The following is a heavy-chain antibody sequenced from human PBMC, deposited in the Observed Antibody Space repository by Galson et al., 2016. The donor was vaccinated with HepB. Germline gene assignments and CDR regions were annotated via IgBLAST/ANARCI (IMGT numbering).Heavy chain of an antibody. CDR3: AKPETRPYDILTGYSHFDY. CDR1: GFTFSRSD. V-gene: IGHV3-30*18. D-gene: IGHD3-9*01. J-gene: IGHJ4*02. CDR2: TSYDGSND. Sequence: SLRLSCAASGFTFSRSDMYWVRQAPGKGLEWVAVTSYDGSNDYYADSVKGRFTISRDNSKNTLYLQMNSLRAADTAVYYCAKPETRPYDILTGYSHFDYWGQGTLGTVSS.